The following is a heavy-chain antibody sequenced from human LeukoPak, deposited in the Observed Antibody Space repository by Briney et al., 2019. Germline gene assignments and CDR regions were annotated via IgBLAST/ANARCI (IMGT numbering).Heavy chain of an antibody. CDR2: MNPNSGNT. V-gene: IGHV1-8*01. Sequence: ASVKVSCKASGYTFTSYDINWVRQATGQGLEWMGWMNPNSGNTSYAQKFQGRVTMTRNTSTSTAYMELSSLRSEDTAVYYCARGFAYNPPPRMDVWGQGTTVTVSS. CDR3: ARGFAYNPPPRMDV. J-gene: IGHJ6*02. CDR1: GYTFTSYD. D-gene: IGHD1-14*01.